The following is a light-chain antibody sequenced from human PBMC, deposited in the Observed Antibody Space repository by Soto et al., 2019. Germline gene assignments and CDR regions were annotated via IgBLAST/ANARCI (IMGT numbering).Light chain of an antibody. CDR1: ESVSSTY. J-gene: IGKJ4*01. V-gene: IGKV3-20*01. CDR3: HQYGSSPPDT. CDR2: GAS. Sequence: EIVLTQSPGTLSLSPGARATLSCRALESVSSTYLACDQQKPGQAPMLLLYGASSRASGIPDRFSGSGSGTDFTLTISRLEPEDFAVYYCHQYGSSPPDTVGGGPKVEIK.